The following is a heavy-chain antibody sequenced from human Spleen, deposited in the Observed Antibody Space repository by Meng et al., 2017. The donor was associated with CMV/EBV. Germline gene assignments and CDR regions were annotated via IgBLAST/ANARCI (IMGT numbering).Heavy chain of an antibody. J-gene: IGHJ5*02. Sequence: VYGGSFGDYYWSWIRQPPEKGLEWIGEINHSGSTNYNPSLKSRVTISVDTSKSQFSLKLRYVTAADTAVYYCASFGSGSYYKRGFDPWGQGTLVTVSS. CDR3: ASFGSGSYYKRGFDP. CDR1: GGSFGDYY. D-gene: IGHD3-10*01. CDR2: INHSGST. V-gene: IGHV4-34*01.